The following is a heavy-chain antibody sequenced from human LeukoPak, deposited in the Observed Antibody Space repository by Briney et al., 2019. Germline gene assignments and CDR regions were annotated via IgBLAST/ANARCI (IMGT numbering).Heavy chain of an antibody. V-gene: IGHV4-59*01. CDR3: ARVLRPMASQYYFDY. CDR1: GASINTYY. Sequence: SETLSLTCAVSGASINTYYWSWIRQPPGKGLEWIGYIYYSGTTSYNPSLKTRVTISIDTSKNQFSLKLSSVTAADTAVYYCARVLRPMASQYYFDYWGQGTLVTVSS. D-gene: IGHD3-10*01. J-gene: IGHJ4*02. CDR2: IYYSGTT.